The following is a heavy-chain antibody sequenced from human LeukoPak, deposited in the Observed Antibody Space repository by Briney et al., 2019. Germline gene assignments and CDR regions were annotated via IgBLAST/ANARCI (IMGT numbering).Heavy chain of an antibody. CDR2: ISNNGGST. J-gene: IGHJ4*02. CDR1: GFTFRSYA. CDR3: ARVVAAVGSYYFDC. V-gene: IGHV3-64D*09. Sequence: GGSLRLSCSASGFTFRSYAMNWVRQAPGKGLEYVSAISNNGGSTYYADSVKGRFTISRDNSKNTLYLQMSSLRAEDTAVYYCARVVAAVGSYYFDCWGQGTLVTVSS. D-gene: IGHD6-13*01.